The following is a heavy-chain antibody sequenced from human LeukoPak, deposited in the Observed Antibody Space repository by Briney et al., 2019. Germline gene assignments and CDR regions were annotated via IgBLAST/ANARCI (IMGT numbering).Heavy chain of an antibody. D-gene: IGHD6-19*01. CDR2: IYYSGST. J-gene: IGHJ4*02. CDR1: GGSISSGGYY. Sequence: SETLSLTCTVSGGSISSGGYYWSWICQHPGKGLEWIGYIYYSGSTYYNPSLKSRVTISVDKSKNQFSLKLSSVTAADTAVYYCARVTREAVAGPPHFDYWGQGTLVTVSS. CDR3: ARVTREAVAGPPHFDY. V-gene: IGHV4-31*03.